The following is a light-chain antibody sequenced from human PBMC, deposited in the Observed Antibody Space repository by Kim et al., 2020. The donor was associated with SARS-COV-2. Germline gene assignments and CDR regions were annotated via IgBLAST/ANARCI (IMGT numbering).Light chain of an antibody. J-gene: IGKJ1*01. CDR2: AAS. CDR3: QQSYNSPPWT. V-gene: IGKV1-39*01. CDR1: QSISNY. Sequence: VGDRVTITCRSSQSISNYLKWFQQKPGRAPKLLIYAASTLLSGVPSRFSGSGSGTDFTLTIRSLQLEDFATYFCQQSYNSPPWTFGQGTKVDIK.